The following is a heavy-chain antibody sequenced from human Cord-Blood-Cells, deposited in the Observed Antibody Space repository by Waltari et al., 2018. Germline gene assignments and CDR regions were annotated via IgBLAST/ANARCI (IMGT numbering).Heavy chain of an antibody. CDR3: ARVPDSSWYHNNWYFDL. V-gene: IGHV4-38-2*02. CDR1: GYSISSGYY. CDR2: IYQSGRT. Sequence: QVQLQESGPGLVKPSETLSLTCTVSGYSISSGYYWGCIRQPPGKGLEWIGSIYQSGRTDDHQSRNRRVTISVDTSKDQFSLKLSSVTAADTAVYYCARVPDSSWYHNNWYFDLWGRGTLVTVSS. J-gene: IGHJ2*01. D-gene: IGHD6-13*01.